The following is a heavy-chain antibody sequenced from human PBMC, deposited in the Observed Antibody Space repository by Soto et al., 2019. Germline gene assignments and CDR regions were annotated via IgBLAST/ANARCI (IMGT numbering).Heavy chain of an antibody. D-gene: IGHD6-13*01. V-gene: IGHV1-69*02. J-gene: IGHJ4*02. CDR3: ARVPSSSWYDY. Sequence: QVQLVQSGAEVKKPGSSVKVSCKASGGTFSSYTISWVRQAPGQGLEWMGRIIPIRVIANSEQKFQGRVTITADRSTSRPYMERSNLRSEERAVYYRARVPSSSWYDYWGQGTLATVS. CDR2: IIPIRVIA. CDR1: GGTFSSYT.